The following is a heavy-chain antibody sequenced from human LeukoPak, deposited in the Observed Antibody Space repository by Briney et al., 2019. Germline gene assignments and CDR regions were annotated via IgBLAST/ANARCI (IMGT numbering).Heavy chain of an antibody. CDR3: AKDLRIVGATYFDY. J-gene: IGHJ4*02. CDR1: GLTLRNFA. CDR2: ISISGDNT. V-gene: IGHV3-23*01. Sequence: GGSLRLSCAASGLTLRNFAMSWVRQAPGKGLEWVSSISISGDNTHYADSVKGRFTISRDNSKNTLYLQMNSLRAEDTAVYYCAKDLRIVGATYFDYWGQGTLVTVSS. D-gene: IGHD1-26*01.